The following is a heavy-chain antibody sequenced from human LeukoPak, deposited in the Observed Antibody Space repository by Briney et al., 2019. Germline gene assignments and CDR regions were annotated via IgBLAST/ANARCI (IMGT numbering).Heavy chain of an antibody. CDR2: IYHSGST. D-gene: IGHD7-27*01. J-gene: IGHJ4*02. CDR1: GVSISSAGYS. V-gene: IGHV4-30-2*01. CDR3: ARGATWVDY. Sequence: SQTPSLTCVVSGVSISSAGYSWSWIRQPPGKGLEWIGYIYHSGSTHYNPSLRSRVTMSVDRSKNQFSLRLTSVTGADTAVYYCARGATWVDYWGQGILVTVSS.